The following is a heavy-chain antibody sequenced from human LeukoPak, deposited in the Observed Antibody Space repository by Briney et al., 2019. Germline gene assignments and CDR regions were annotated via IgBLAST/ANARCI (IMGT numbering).Heavy chain of an antibody. J-gene: IGHJ4*02. Sequence: AGGSLRLSCAASGFTFSTYTMYWVGHPPGKGLKWVSIIGSSRGGIHYADSVKGRFTISRDNSKNALYLQMNRLRVEDTAVYYCAIDPNWGTHSWGQGVLVTVSS. CDR1: GFTFSTYT. D-gene: IGHD7-27*01. CDR2: IGSSRGGI. CDR3: AIDPNWGTHS. V-gene: IGHV3-23*01.